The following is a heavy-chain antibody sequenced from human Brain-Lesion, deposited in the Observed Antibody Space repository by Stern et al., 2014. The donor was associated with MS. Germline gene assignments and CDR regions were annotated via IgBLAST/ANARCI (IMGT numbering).Heavy chain of an antibody. CDR3: AGEEDIRYCSGGSCTGNWFDP. CDR1: GGSVSSTSYA. Sequence: VQLVESGPGLVKPSETLSLTCTVAGGSVSSTSYAWAWIRPPPGKGLEWIGALYYSGNPYYSPSLKSRLPISLATSKTQFSLKLGLLTAADTAVYYCAGEEDIRYCSGGSCTGNWFDPWGQGTLVTVSS. V-gene: IGHV4-39*01. CDR2: LYYSGNP. J-gene: IGHJ5*02. D-gene: IGHD2-15*01.